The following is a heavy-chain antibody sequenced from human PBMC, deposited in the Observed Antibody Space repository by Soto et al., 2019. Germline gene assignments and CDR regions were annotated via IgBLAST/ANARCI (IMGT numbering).Heavy chain of an antibody. D-gene: IGHD3-9*01. J-gene: IGHJ6*02. V-gene: IGHV3-15*01. CDR1: GFTFNKAW. CDR2: IKSKTDGGTT. Sequence: GGSLRLSCAASGFTFNKAWMTWVRQAPGKGLEWVGRIKSKTDGGTTDYAAPVKGRFTISRDDSKNTLHLQMSGLKTEDTAVYYCTTDVSGYHYYYYYGMDVWGQGTTVTVS. CDR3: TTDVSGYHYYYYYGMDV.